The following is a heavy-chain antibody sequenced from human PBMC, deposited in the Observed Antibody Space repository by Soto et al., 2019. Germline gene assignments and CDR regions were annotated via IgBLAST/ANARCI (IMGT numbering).Heavy chain of an antibody. CDR3: AREGAASGTGHWYFDL. J-gene: IGHJ2*01. CDR2: IYHSGST. D-gene: IGHD6-13*01. Sequence: QVQLQESGPGLVKPSGTLSLTCAVSGGSISSSNWWSWVRQPPGKGLEWMGEIYHSGSTNYNPSLKSRVTISVDKSNNQFSLKLSSVTAADTAVYYCAREGAASGTGHWYFDLWGRGTLVTVSS. CDR1: GGSISSSNW. V-gene: IGHV4-4*02.